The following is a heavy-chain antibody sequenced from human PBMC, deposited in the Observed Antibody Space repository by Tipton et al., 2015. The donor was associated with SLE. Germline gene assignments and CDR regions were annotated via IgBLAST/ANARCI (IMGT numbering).Heavy chain of an antibody. V-gene: IGHV4-39*07. CDR3: ASPDCGPNCYGFEY. CDR1: GASISSSNYY. D-gene: IGHD2-21*01. Sequence: TLSLTCSVSGASISSSNYYWVWIRQLPGKGLEWIGGIFYTGNTFYTPSLKSRVTISFDTSKNQFSLRLNSVTAADTAVYYCASPDCGPNCYGFEYWGQGIRVTVSS. J-gene: IGHJ4*02. CDR2: IFYTGNT.